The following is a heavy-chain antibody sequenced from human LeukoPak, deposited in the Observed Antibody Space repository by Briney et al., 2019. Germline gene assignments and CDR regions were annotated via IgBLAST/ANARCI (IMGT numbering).Heavy chain of an antibody. CDR3: TTEDIVLMVYASSTFDY. CDR1: GFTFSNAW. J-gene: IGHJ4*02. Sequence: PGGCLRLSCAASGFTFSNAWMSWVRQAPGKGLEWVGRIKSKTDGGTTDYAAPVKGRFTISRDDSKNTLYLQMNSLKTEDTAVYYCTTEDIVLMVYASSTFDYWGQGTLVTVSS. CDR2: IKSKTDGGTT. V-gene: IGHV3-15*01. D-gene: IGHD2-8*01.